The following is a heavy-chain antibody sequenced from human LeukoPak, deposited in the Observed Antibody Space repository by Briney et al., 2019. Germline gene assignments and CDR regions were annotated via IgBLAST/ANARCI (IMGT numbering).Heavy chain of an antibody. J-gene: IGHJ4*02. CDR2: ISSGSSTI. CDR3: ACLKGSDY. Sequence: GGPLRLSCAASGFTFDAYHMNWVRQAPGKGLEWLAYISSGSSTIYYADSVKGRFTISRDNAKNSLYLQMNSLRADDTALYYCACLKGSDYWGQGTLVTVSS. CDR1: GFTFDAYH. V-gene: IGHV3-48*03.